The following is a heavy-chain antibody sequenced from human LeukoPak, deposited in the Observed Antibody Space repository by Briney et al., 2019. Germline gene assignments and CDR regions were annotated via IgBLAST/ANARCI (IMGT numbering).Heavy chain of an antibody. CDR3: ARGRGYDFWSGLYYFDY. V-gene: IGHV3-53*01. D-gene: IGHD3-3*01. CDR2: IYSGGST. CDR1: GFTLSSNY. Sequence: GGSLRLSCAASGFTLSSNYMSWVRQAPGKGLEWVSVIYSGGSTYYADSVKGRFTISRDNSKNTLYLQMNSLRAEETAGYYCARGRGYDFWSGLYYFDYWGQGTLVTVSS. J-gene: IGHJ4*02.